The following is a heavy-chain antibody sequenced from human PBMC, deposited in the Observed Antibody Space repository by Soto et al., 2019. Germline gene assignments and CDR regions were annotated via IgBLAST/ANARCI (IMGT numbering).Heavy chain of an antibody. J-gene: IGHJ6*02. Sequence: QVQLVQSGAEVKKPGSSVKVSCEASGGTFSSYAISWVRQAPGQGLEWMGGIIPIFGTANYAQKFQGRVTITADESTSTAYMELSSLRSEDTAVYYCAREKCSSTSCYTGAYYYYGMDVWGQGTTVTVSS. D-gene: IGHD2-2*02. CDR2: IIPIFGTA. CDR1: GGTFSSYA. V-gene: IGHV1-69*01. CDR3: AREKCSSTSCYTGAYYYYGMDV.